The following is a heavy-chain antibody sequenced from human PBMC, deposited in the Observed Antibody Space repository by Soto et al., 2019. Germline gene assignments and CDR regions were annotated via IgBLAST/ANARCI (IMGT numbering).Heavy chain of an antibody. CDR2: IYYNGNT. Sequence: SATLSLTCTLSGGSFSTNYWSWIRQPPGKWLEWIGYIYYNGNTNYNPSLESRVTISLDTSKNQFSLKLSSVTAADTAVYYCARGHPIQYDFWSGYRPHNWFDPWGQVTLVTVS. V-gene: IGHV4-59*01. CDR1: GGSFSTNY. J-gene: IGHJ5*02. CDR3: ARGHPIQYDFWSGYRPHNWFDP. D-gene: IGHD3-3*01.